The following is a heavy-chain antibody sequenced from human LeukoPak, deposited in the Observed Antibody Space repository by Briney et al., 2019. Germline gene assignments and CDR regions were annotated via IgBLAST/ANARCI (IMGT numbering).Heavy chain of an antibody. CDR3: ARLRPHYSNYDLGYFDY. V-gene: IGHV4-61*02. Sequence: TSETLSLTCTVSGGSISDTSYYWTWIRQPAGKGLEWIVRVYTNGVTNYNPSLRSRVTISVDTSKNQFSLKLSSVTAADTAVYYCARLRPHYSNYDLGYFDYWGQGTLVTVSS. CDR2: VYTNGVT. CDR1: GGSISDTSYY. D-gene: IGHD4-11*01. J-gene: IGHJ4*02.